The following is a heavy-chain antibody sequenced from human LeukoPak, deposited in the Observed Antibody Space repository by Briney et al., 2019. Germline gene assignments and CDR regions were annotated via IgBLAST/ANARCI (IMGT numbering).Heavy chain of an antibody. V-gene: IGHV4-4*07. CDR3: ARVSQRIAVAVGGYYYYYMDV. CDR2: IYTSGST. D-gene: IGHD6-19*01. J-gene: IGHJ6*03. Sequence: PSETLSLTCTVSGGSISSYYWSWIRQPAGKGLEWIGRIYTSGSTNYNPSLKSRVTMSVDTSKNRFSLKLSSVTAADTAVYYCARVSQRIAVAVGGYYYYYMDVWGKGTTVTISS. CDR1: GGSISSYY.